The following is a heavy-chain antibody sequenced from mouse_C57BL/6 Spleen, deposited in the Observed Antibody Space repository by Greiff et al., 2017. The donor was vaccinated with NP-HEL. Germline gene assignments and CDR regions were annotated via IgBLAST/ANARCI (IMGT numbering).Heavy chain of an antibody. Sequence: EVQLVESGGDLVKPGGSLKLSCAASGFTFSSYGMSWVRQTPDKRLEWVATISSGGSYTYYPDSVKGRFTISRDNAKNTLYLQMSSLKSEDTAMYYCARMIYYDYDGYAMDYWGQGTSVTVAS. CDR2: ISSGGSYT. V-gene: IGHV5-6*01. CDR3: ARMIYYDYDGYAMDY. D-gene: IGHD2-4*01. CDR1: GFTFSSYG. J-gene: IGHJ4*01.